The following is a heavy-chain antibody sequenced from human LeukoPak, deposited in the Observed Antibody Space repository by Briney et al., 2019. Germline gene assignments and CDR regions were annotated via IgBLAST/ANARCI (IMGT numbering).Heavy chain of an antibody. CDR1: GYTFTGYY. CDR3: ARGRAAAGDEDAFDI. V-gene: IGHV1-2*02. Sequence: GASVKVSCKASGYTFTGYYMHWVRQAPGQGLEWMGWINPNSGGTNYAQKFQGRVTMTRDMSTSTVYMELSSLRSEDTAVYYCARGRAAAGDEDAFDIWGQGTMVTVSS. D-gene: IGHD6-13*01. CDR2: INPNSGGT. J-gene: IGHJ3*02.